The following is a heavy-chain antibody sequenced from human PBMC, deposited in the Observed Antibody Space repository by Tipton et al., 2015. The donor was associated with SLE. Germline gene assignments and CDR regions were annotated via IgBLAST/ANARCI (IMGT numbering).Heavy chain of an antibody. V-gene: IGHV4-34*01. CDR1: GGSFSGYY. CDR2: INHSGST. CDR3: ARRRYFDY. Sequence: TLSLTCAVYGGSFSGYYWSWIRQPPGKGLEWIGEINHSGSTNYNPSLKSRVTISVDTPKNQFSLKLSSVTAADTAVYYCARRRYFDYWGQGTLVTVSS. J-gene: IGHJ4*02.